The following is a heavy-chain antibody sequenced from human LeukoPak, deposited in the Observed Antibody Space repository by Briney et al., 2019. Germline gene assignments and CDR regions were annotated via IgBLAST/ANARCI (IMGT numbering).Heavy chain of an antibody. V-gene: IGHV3-21*01. CDR1: GFTFSSYS. J-gene: IGHJ6*02. Sequence: GGSLRLSCAASGFTFSSYSMNWVRQAPGKGLEWVSSISSSSSYIYYADSVKGRFTISRDNAKNSLYLQMNSLRAEDTAVYYCARVLSQYYYYYGMDVWGQGTTVTVSS. CDR2: ISSSSSYI. CDR3: ARVLSQYYYYYGMDV.